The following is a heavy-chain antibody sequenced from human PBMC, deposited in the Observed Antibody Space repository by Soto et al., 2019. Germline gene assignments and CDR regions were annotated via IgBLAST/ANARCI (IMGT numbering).Heavy chain of an antibody. J-gene: IGHJ6*02. CDR2: IYYSGST. V-gene: IGHV4-39*02. CDR1: SAPVSSSTYT. CDR3: ARLHGYCISSSCHGHYAMDV. Sequence: QLQLQESGPGLVKPSETLSLTCTVSSAPVSSSTYTWGWIRQPPGQGLEWIGSIYYSGSTYYNPSLNSRVTVSVDRSKNHSSLKVTSVTAAYAALYYCARLHGYCISSSCHGHYAMDVLGQGTTVTVSS. D-gene: IGHD2-2*01.